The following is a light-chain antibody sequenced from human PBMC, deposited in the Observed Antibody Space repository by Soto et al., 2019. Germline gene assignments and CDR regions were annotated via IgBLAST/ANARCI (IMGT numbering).Light chain of an antibody. CDR1: QDISSY. CDR2: KAS. Sequence: DIQMTQSPSSLSASVGDRVTITCQASQDISSYLNWYQQKPGKAPKLLISKASSLQSGVPSRFSGSGSGTEFTLTISSLQPDDFATYYCQQYNPYSPWTFGQGTKVDIK. CDR3: QQYNPYSPWT. J-gene: IGKJ1*01. V-gene: IGKV1-5*03.